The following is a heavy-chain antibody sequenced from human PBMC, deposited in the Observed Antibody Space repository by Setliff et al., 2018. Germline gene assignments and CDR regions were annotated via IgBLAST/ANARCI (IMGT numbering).Heavy chain of an antibody. D-gene: IGHD4-17*01. CDR2: VFHTGST. J-gene: IGHJ2*01. CDR1: SGSIGSHY. V-gene: IGHV4-59*11. CDR3: ARAPPSVPYGDYGPRQYFDL. Sequence: SETLSLTCSVSSGSIGSHYWNWMRQPPGKGLEWIGHVFHTGSTKYNPSLRSRVTISVDTSENYFSLRLTSVTAADTAVYYCARAPPSVPYGDYGPRQYFDLWGGGSLVTVSS.